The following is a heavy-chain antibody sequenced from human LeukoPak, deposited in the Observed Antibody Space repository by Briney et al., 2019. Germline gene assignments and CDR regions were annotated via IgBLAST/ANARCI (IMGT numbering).Heavy chain of an antibody. Sequence: GGSVRLSCAASGFTFSSYSMNWVRQAPGKGPEWVSSISSSSSYIYYADSVKGRFTISRDNAKNSLYLQMNSLRVEDTAVYYCARDEDYDILTGYYIPRHFDYWGQGTLVTVSS. J-gene: IGHJ4*02. V-gene: IGHV3-21*01. CDR2: ISSSSSYI. CDR3: ARDEDYDILTGYYIPRHFDY. D-gene: IGHD3-9*01. CDR1: GFTFSSYS.